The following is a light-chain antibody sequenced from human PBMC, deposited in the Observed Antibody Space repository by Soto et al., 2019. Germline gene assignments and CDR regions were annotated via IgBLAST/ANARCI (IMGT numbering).Light chain of an antibody. J-gene: IGKJ1*01. CDR1: QSVSSSY. CDR2: GAS. V-gene: IGKV3-20*01. Sequence: EIVLMQSPVTLSLSPGERATLSCRASQSVSSSYLAWYQQKPGQAPRLLIYGASSRATGIPDRFSGSGSGTDFTLTISRLEPEDFAVYYCQQYGSSPWTFGQGTKVDIK. CDR3: QQYGSSPWT.